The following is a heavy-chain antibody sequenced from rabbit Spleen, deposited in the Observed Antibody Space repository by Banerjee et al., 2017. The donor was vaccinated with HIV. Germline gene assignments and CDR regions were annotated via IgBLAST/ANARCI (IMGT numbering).Heavy chain of an antibody. CDR2: IYVSSGST. J-gene: IGHJ3*01. Sequence: QQLEESGGGLVKPGASLTLTCTASGIDFSSWYYMCWVRQAPGKGLELIGCIYVSSGSTYYASWAKGRFTISKTSSTTVTLQMTSLTVADTATYFCARGGGGGGDGYDMWGQGTLVTVS. V-gene: IGHV1S40*01. CDR1: GIDFSSWYY. D-gene: IGHD1-1*01. CDR3: ARGGGGGGDGYDM.